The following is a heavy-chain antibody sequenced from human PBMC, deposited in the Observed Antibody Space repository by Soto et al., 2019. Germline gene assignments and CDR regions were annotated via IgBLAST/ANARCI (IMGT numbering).Heavy chain of an antibody. Sequence: GASVKVSCKASGYTFTSYAMHWVRQAPGQRLEWMGWINAGNGNTKYSQKFQGRVTITRDTSASTAYMELSSLRSEDTAVYYCARELIAGRHFDYWGQGTLVTVSS. V-gene: IGHV1-3*01. D-gene: IGHD6-13*01. CDR2: INAGNGNT. CDR1: GYTFTSYA. J-gene: IGHJ4*02. CDR3: ARELIAGRHFDY.